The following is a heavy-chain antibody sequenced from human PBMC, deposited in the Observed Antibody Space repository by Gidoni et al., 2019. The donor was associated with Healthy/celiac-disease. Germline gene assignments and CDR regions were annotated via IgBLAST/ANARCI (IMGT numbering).Heavy chain of an antibody. J-gene: IGHJ6*02. CDR1: GYTFTPHG. D-gene: IGHD6-13*01. V-gene: IGHV1-18*01. Sequence: QVQLVHSGAEVKKPAASVQVPCKASGYTFTPHGTSGVRQATGQGLAWMGWISAYNGNTNYAQKLQGRVTMTTDTSTSTAYMELRSLRSDDTAVYYCARDEGPLGSSSWNLGFFYYYYGMDVWGQGTTVTVSS. CDR2: ISAYNGNT. CDR3: ARDEGPLGSSSWNLGFFYYYYGMDV.